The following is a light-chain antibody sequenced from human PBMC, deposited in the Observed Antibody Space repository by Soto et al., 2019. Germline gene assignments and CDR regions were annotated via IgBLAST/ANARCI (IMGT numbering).Light chain of an antibody. CDR1: QGIRND. CDR3: QQYKSYRWV. V-gene: IGKV1-17*01. CDR2: AAS. J-gene: IGKJ1*01. Sequence: IQMTLSPSYRCASGGDRGTITCRASQGIRNDLGWYQQKPGKAPKLLIYAASSLESGVPSRFSGGGFGTEFSLTISSLQPDDLATYYSQQYKSYRWVFGQGTKVDIK.